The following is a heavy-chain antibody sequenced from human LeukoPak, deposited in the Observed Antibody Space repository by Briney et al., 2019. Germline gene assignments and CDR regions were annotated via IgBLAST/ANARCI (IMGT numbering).Heavy chain of an antibody. CDR1: GYTFTSYG. CDR3: ARDPRRFGELLYDY. Sequence: GASVKVSCKASGYTFTSYGISWVRQAPGQGLEWMGWISAYNGNTNYAQKLQGRVTMTTDTSTSTAYMELRSLRSDGTAVYYCARDPRRFGELLYDYWGQGTLVTVSS. V-gene: IGHV1-18*04. D-gene: IGHD3-10*01. CDR2: ISAYNGNT. J-gene: IGHJ4*02.